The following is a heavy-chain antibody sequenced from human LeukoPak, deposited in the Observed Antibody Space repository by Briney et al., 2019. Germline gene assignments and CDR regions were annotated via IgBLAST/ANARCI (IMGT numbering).Heavy chain of an antibody. J-gene: IGHJ4*02. V-gene: IGHV3-23*01. CDR1: GFTLSSYD. CDR3: TKAAAPHYYDSSALRFDY. Sequence: GGTLRLTCAVSGFTLSSYDLSWVRQPPATGLEWVWAISCSGCRTYYADSLKGGLTIHRDNHQNTLYLPKNTQRAEHAPVSYFTKAAAPHYYDSSALRFDYWGQGTLVTVSS. CDR2: ISCSGCRT. D-gene: IGHD3-22*01.